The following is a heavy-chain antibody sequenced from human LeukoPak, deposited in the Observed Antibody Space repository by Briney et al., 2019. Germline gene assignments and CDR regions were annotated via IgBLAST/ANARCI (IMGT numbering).Heavy chain of an antibody. CDR3: ARHGIECSSTNCYWATVRY. D-gene: IGHD2-2*01. V-gene: IGHV4-38-2*01. Sequence: PSETLSLTCAVSGYSISSGYYWGWIRQPPGKGLEWIGSIYHSGSTYYNPSLKSRVTISLDTSKNQFSLKLSSVTAVDTAVYYCARHGIECSSTNCYWATVRYWGQGTLVTVSS. CDR1: GYSISSGYY. J-gene: IGHJ4*02. CDR2: IYHSGST.